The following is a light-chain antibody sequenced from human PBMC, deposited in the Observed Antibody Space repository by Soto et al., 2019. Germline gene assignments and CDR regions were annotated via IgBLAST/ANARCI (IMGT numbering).Light chain of an antibody. V-gene: IGLV1-44*01. Sequence: QSVLTQPPSASGTPGQRVTISCSGSSSNIGRNAVNWYQQVPGTAPKLLIYSHDQRPSGVPGRFSGSKSGTSASLAISGLQSEDEANYYCIAWDDSLKGPVFGGGTKVTVL. J-gene: IGLJ3*02. CDR3: IAWDDSLKGPV. CDR1: SSNIGRNA. CDR2: SHD.